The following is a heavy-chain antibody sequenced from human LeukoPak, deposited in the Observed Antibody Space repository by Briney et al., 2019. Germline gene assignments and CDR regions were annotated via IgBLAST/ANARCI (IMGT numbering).Heavy chain of an antibody. CDR2: IIPIFGTA. Sequence: SVKVSCKASGGTFSSYAISWVRQAPGQGLEWMGGIIPIFGTANYAQKFQGRVTITADESTSTAYMELSSLRSEDTAVYYCARAGYCGGDCYSDYWGQGALVTVSS. J-gene: IGHJ4*02. CDR1: GGTFSSYA. CDR3: ARAGYCGGDCYSDY. D-gene: IGHD2-21*01. V-gene: IGHV1-69*13.